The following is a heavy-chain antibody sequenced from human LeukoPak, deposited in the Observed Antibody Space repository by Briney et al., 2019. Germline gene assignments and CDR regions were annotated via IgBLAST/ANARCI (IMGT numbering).Heavy chain of an antibody. D-gene: IGHD5-18*01. CDR2: IKKDGSEK. J-gene: IGHJ4*02. CDR3: ARDLSGVTGYTYGRGIDY. V-gene: IGHV3-7*01. Sequence: GGSLRLSCAASGFTFRSYGMNWVRQAPGKGLEWVANIKKDGSEKYYVDSVKGRFTISRDNAKTSLYLQMNSLRAEDTAVYYCARDLSGVTGYTYGRGIDYWGQGTLVTVSS. CDR1: GFTFRSYG.